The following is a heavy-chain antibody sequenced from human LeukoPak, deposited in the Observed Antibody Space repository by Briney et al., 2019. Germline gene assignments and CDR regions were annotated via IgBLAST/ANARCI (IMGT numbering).Heavy chain of an antibody. Sequence: SETLSLTCTVSGGSISSYYWTWIRQPPGKGLEWIGHIYYSGSTNYNPSLKSRVTISVDTSKNQFSLQLSSVAAADTAVYYCARGRGYFRYWGQGTLVTVSS. J-gene: IGHJ1*01. CDR3: ARGRGYFRY. CDR1: GGSISSYY. CDR2: IYYSGST. V-gene: IGHV4-59*01.